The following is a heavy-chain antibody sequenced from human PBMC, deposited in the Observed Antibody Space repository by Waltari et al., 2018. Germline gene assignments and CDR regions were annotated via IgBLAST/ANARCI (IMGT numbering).Heavy chain of an antibody. J-gene: IGHJ6*02. CDR1: GGTFSSYA. CDR2: IIPIFGTA. CDR3: ARCIVVVPASYYYYGMDV. D-gene: IGHD2-2*01. V-gene: IGHV1-69*01. Sequence: QVQLVQSGAEVKKPGSSVKVSCKGSGGTFSSYAISWVRQAPGQGLEWMGGIIPIFGTANYAQKFQGRVTITADESTSTAYMELSSLRSEDTAVYYCARCIVVVPASYYYYGMDVWGQGTTVTVSS.